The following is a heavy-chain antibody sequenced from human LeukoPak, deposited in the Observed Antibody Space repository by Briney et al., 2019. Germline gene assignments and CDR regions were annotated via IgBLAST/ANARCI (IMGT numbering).Heavy chain of an antibody. J-gene: IGHJ3*02. CDR3: ARDGVEMATPDAFDI. D-gene: IGHD5-24*01. Sequence: PGGSLRLSCAASGFTLSSYWMHWVRQAPGKGLVWVSRINSDGSSTSYADSVKGRFTISRDNAKNTLYLQMNSLRAEDTAVYYCARDGVEMATPDAFDIWGQGTMVTVSS. CDR1: GFTLSSYW. V-gene: IGHV3-74*01. CDR2: INSDGSST.